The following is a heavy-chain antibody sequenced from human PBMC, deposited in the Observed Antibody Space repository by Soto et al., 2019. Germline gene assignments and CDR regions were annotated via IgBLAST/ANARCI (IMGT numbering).Heavy chain of an antibody. Sequence: ASVKVSCKASGYSFTHYDINWVRQATGQGLEWMGWISAYNGNTNYAQKLQGRVTMTTDTSTSTAYMELRSLRSDDTAVYYCAREGLGYCSGGSCYGPRDYWGQGTLVTVSS. J-gene: IGHJ4*02. D-gene: IGHD2-15*01. CDR3: AREGLGYCSGGSCYGPRDY. CDR2: ISAYNGNT. CDR1: GYSFTHYD. V-gene: IGHV1-18*01.